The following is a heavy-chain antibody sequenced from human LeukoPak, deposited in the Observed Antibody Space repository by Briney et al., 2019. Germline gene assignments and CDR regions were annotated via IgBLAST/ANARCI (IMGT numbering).Heavy chain of an antibody. CDR3: AKDDYSSSWDAFDI. J-gene: IGHJ3*02. CDR2: ISSLNGNT. D-gene: IGHD6-13*01. V-gene: IGHV1-18*01. CDR1: GYTFTTYG. Sequence: ASVKVSCKTSGYTFTTYGISWVRQAPGQGLEWMGWISSLNGNTDCAQNLQGRVAMTTDTSTSTADMELTSLRSDDTAVYYCAKDDYSSSWDAFDIWGQGTMVTVSS.